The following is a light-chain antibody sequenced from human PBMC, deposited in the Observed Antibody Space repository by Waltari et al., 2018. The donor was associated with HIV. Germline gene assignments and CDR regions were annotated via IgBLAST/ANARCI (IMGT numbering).Light chain of an antibody. Sequence: SYVLTQSPSVPVAPGKTARITCGGNNIGSKSVHWYQQKPGQAPVLVIHYDSDRPSGIPDRFSGSNAGNTATLTISRVEAGDEADYYCQVWDSSSGVVFGGGTRLTVL. CDR1: NIGSKS. CDR3: QVWDSSSGVV. J-gene: IGLJ2*01. CDR2: YDS. V-gene: IGLV3-21*04.